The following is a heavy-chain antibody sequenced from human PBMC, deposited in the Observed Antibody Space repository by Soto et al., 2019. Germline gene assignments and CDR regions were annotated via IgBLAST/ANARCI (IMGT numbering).Heavy chain of an antibody. CDR2: ISYDGSNK. CDR1: GFTLSSYA. D-gene: IGHD3-3*01. J-gene: IGHJ6*02. V-gene: IGHV3-30-3*01. Sequence: GGSLRLSCAASGFTLSSYAMHWVRQAPGKGLEWVAVISYDGSNKNYADYVKGRFTISRDNSKNTLYLQMNSLRAEDTAVYYCARGYDFWSGYYYPYGMDVWGQGTTVTVSS. CDR3: ARGYDFWSGYYYPYGMDV.